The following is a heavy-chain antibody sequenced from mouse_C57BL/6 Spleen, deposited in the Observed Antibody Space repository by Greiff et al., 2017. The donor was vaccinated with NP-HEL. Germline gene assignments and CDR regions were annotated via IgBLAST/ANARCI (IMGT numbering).Heavy chain of an antibody. CDR3: TTRGWDWYFDV. CDR1: GFNIKDYY. CDR2: IDPEDGDT. D-gene: IGHD3-3*01. Sequence: EVKLQQSGAELVRPGASVKLSCTASGFNIKDYYMHWVKQRPEQGLEWIGRIDPEDGDTEYAPKFQGKAPMTADTSSNTAYLQLSSLTSEDTAVYYCTTRGWDWYFDVWGTGTTVTVSS. V-gene: IGHV14-1*01. J-gene: IGHJ1*03.